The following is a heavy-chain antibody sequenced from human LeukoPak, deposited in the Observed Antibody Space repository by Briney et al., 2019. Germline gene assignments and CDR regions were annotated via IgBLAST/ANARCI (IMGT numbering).Heavy chain of an antibody. CDR3: ARAEQMYYYDSSGYYGSDWFDP. CDR2: IYYSGST. CDR1: GGSISSYY. D-gene: IGHD3-22*01. J-gene: IGHJ5*02. V-gene: IGHV4-59*01. Sequence: SETLSLTCTVSGGSISSYYWSWIRQPPGKGLEWFGYIYYSGSTNYNPSPKSRVTISVDTSKNQFSLKLSSVTAADTAVYYCARAEQMYYYDSSGYYGSDWFDPWGQGTLVTVSS.